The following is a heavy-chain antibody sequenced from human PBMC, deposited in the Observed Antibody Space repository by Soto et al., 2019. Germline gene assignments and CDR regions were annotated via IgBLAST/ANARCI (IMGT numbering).Heavy chain of an antibody. CDR2: INPNSGGT. V-gene: IGHV1-2*04. Sequence: QVQLVQTWAEVKKPGASVKVSCKASGYTFTGYYMHWVRQAPGQGLEWMGWINPNSGGTNYAQKFQGWVTMTRDTSISTAYMELSRLRSDDTAVYYCARDGCSGGSCYGWFDPWGQGTLVTVSS. CDR1: GYTFTGYY. D-gene: IGHD2-15*01. J-gene: IGHJ5*02. CDR3: ARDGCSGGSCYGWFDP.